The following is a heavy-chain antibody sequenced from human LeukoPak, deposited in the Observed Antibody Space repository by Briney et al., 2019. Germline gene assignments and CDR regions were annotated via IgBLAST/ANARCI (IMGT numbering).Heavy chain of an antibody. CDR1: GVSVNSDHYY. CDR2: ISYSGST. V-gene: IGHV4-61*01. Sequence: SETLSLTCTISGVSVNSDHYYWSWIRQPPGKGLEWIGYISYSGSTNYNPSLKSRVTISVDTSKNQFSLKLSSVTAADTAVYYCARVDGSGWEIDYWGQGTLVTVSS. J-gene: IGHJ4*02. CDR3: ARVDGSGWEIDY. D-gene: IGHD6-19*01.